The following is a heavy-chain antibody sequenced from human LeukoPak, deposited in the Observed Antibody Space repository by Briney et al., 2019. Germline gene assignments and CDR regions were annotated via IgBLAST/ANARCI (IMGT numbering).Heavy chain of an antibody. CDR2: ISSGGST. Sequence: GGSLRLSRAASGFTVSSNYMTWVRQAPGKGLEWVSVISSGGSTYYADSVKGRFTISRDNSKNTVYLQINSLRAEDTAVYYCARDDYYDSSGLDYWGQGTLVTVSS. CDR3: ARDDYYDSSGLDY. V-gene: IGHV3-53*01. J-gene: IGHJ4*02. D-gene: IGHD3-22*01. CDR1: GFTVSSNY.